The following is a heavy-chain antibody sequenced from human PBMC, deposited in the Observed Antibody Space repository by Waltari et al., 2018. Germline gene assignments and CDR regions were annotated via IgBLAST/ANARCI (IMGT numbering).Heavy chain of an antibody. D-gene: IGHD1-26*01. CDR3: AKEGIVGATNYFDY. CDR1: GFTFDDYA. J-gene: IGHJ4*02. CDR2: ISGNSGSI. Sequence: EVQLVESGGGLVQPGRSLRLSCAASGFTFDDYAMHWVRQAPGKGLEWVVGISGNSGSIGYADSVKGRFTISRDNAKNSLYLQMNSLRAEDTALYYCAKEGIVGATNYFDYWGQGTLVTVSS. V-gene: IGHV3-9*01.